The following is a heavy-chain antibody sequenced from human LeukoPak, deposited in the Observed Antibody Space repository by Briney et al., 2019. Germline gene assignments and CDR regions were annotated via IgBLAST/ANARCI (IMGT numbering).Heavy chain of an antibody. D-gene: IGHD3-3*01. V-gene: IGHV4-59*11. CDR3: ARDNIHYDFWSGYNHYYMDV. CDR1: GGSISRHY. Sequence: SETLSLTCTVSGGSISRHYWSWIRQPPGKGLEWIGYIYYSGSTNYNPSLKSRVTISVDTSKNQFSLKLSSVTAADTAVYYCARDNIHYDFWSGYNHYYMDVWGKGTTVTVSS. J-gene: IGHJ6*03. CDR2: IYYSGST.